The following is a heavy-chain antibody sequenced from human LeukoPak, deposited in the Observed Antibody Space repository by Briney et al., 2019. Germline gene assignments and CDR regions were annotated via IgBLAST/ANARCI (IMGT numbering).Heavy chain of an antibody. D-gene: IGHD6-19*01. Sequence: PGGSLRLSCAASGFTFSSYAMSWVRQAPGKGLEWVSAISGSGGSTYYADSVKGRFTISRDNSKNTLYLQMNSLRAEDTAVYYCAKDGGAVAGTDYYYYYGMDAWGQGTTVTVSS. V-gene: IGHV3-23*01. CDR2: ISGSGGST. J-gene: IGHJ6*02. CDR3: AKDGGAVAGTDYYYYYGMDA. CDR1: GFTFSSYA.